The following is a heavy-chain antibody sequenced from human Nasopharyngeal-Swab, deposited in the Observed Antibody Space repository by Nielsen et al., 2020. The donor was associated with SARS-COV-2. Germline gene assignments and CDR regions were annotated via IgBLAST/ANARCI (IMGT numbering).Heavy chain of an antibody. CDR1: GGSISSGSYY. V-gene: IGHV4-61*01. CDR2: IYYSGST. D-gene: IGHD5-18*01. CDR3: ARDWGDTAMTPYFDY. Sequence: GSLRLSCTVSGGSISSGSYYWSWIRQPPGKGLEWIGYIYYSGSTNYNPSLKSRVTISVDTSKNQFSLKLSSVTAADTAVYYCARDWGDTAMTPYFDYWGQGTLVTVSS. J-gene: IGHJ4*02.